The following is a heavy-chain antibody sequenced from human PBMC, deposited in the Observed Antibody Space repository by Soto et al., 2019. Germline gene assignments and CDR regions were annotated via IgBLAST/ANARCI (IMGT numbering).Heavy chain of an antibody. CDR3: ARGAAAGPGDY. D-gene: IGHD6-13*01. CDR1: GGTFSSYT. V-gene: IGHV1-69*02. J-gene: IGHJ4*02. CDR2: IIPILGIA. Sequence: QVQLVQSGAEVKKPGSSVKVSCKDSGGTFSSYTISWVRQAPGQGLEWMGRIIPILGIANYAQKFQGRVTITADKSTSTAYMELSSLRSEDTAVYYCARGAAAGPGDYWGQGTLVTVSS.